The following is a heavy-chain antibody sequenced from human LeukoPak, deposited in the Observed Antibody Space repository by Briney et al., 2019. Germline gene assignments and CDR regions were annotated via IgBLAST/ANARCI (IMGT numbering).Heavy chain of an antibody. CDR1: GFTFGDYA. CDR3: TRGSDFWSGYYVNFDY. D-gene: IGHD3-3*01. Sequence: GGSLRLSCTASGFTFGDYAMSWVRQAPGKGLEWVGFIRSKAYGGTTEYAASVKGRFTISRDDSKSIAYLQMNSLETEDTAVYYCTRGSDFWSGYYVNFDYWGQGTLVTVSS. CDR2: IRSKAYGGTT. J-gene: IGHJ4*02. V-gene: IGHV3-49*04.